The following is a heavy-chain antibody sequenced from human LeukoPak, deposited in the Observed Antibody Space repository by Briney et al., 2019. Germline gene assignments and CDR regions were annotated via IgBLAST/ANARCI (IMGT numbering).Heavy chain of an antibody. Sequence: SQTLSLTCAVSGGSISSGGYSWSWIRQPPGKGLGWIGYIYHSGSTYYNPSLKSRVTISVDRSKNQFSLKLSSVNAADTAVYYCARSGRRYYFDYWGQGTLVTVSS. CDR1: GGSISSGGYS. V-gene: IGHV4-30-2*01. CDR2: IYHSGST. CDR3: ARSGRRYYFDY. J-gene: IGHJ4*02. D-gene: IGHD4-17*01.